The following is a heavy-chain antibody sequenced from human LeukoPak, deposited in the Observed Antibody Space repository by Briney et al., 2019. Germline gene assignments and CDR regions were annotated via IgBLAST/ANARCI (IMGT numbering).Heavy chain of an antibody. CDR2: ISSSSTTI. CDR3: AREGGYFDWLYHYFDY. CDR1: GFTFSTYG. Sequence: PGGTLRLSCAASGFTFSTYGMSWIRQAPGKGLEWVSYISSSSTTIYYADSVKGRFTTSRDNAKNSLYLQMNSLRAEDTAVYYCAREGGYFDWLYHYFDYWGQGTLVTVSS. J-gene: IGHJ4*02. V-gene: IGHV3-48*04. D-gene: IGHD3-9*01.